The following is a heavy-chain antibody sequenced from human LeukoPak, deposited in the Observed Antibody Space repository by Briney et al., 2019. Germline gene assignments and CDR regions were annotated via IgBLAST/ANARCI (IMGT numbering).Heavy chain of an antibody. CDR1: GFTFSSYS. J-gene: IGHJ4*02. Sequence: PGGSLRLSCAASGFTFSSYSMNWVRQAPGKGLEWVSVIYSGGSTYYADSVKGRFTISRDNSKNTLYLQMNSLRAEDTAVYYCARLFSGYSYGPYFDYWGQGTLVTVSS. V-gene: IGHV3-53*01. D-gene: IGHD5-18*01. CDR2: IYSGGST. CDR3: ARLFSGYSYGPYFDY.